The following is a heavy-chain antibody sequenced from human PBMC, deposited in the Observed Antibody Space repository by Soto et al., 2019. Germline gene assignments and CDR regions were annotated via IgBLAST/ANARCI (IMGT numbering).Heavy chain of an antibody. CDR3: VRDGTKTLRDWFDP. V-gene: IGHV4-30-2*01. CDR1: VGSVISFGYS. J-gene: IGHJ5*02. CDR2: IYHSGST. Sequence: TRSLTCSFSVGSVISFGYSWGCIRQPPGKGLEWIVYIYHSGSTYYNPSLKSGVTISVDTSKKQFSLKLRSVTAADTAVYYCVRDGTKTLRDWFDPWGQGISVTVS. D-gene: IGHD1-1*01.